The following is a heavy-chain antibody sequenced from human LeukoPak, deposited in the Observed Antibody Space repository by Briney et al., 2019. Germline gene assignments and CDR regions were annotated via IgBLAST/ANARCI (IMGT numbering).Heavy chain of an antibody. D-gene: IGHD5-18*01. CDR1: GGSISSGSYY. V-gene: IGHV4-61*02. CDR3: ARDRAVDTAMVTEDYYYYYMDV. J-gene: IGHJ6*03. CDR2: IYTSGST. Sequence: SQTLSLTCTVSGGSISSGSYYWSWIRQPAGKGLEWIGRIYTSGSTNYNPSLKSRVTISVDTSKNQFSLKLSSVTAADTAVYYCARDRAVDTAMVTEDYYYYYMDVWGKGTTVTVSS.